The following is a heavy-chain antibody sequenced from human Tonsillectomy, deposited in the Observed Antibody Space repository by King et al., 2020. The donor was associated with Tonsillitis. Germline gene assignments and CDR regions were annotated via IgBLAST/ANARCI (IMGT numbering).Heavy chain of an antibody. J-gene: IGHJ4*02. Sequence: VQLVESGGVLVKPGGSLRLSCAASGFTFSNAWMSWVRQAPGKGLEWVGRIKSKSEGATTDYAAPVKGRFIISRDVSKDTLYLQMNSLRTQATGVYYGVIPYVFTYWGQGTLVTVSS. V-gene: IGHV3-15*01. CDR2: IKSKSEGATT. CDR1: GFTFSNAW. D-gene: IGHD3-10*02. CDR3: VIPYVFTY.